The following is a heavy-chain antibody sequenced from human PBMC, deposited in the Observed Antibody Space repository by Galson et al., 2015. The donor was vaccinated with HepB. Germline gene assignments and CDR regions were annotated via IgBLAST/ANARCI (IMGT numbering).Heavy chain of an antibody. D-gene: IGHD2-8*01. CDR3: AKDGIMVSNNPYQLHF. V-gene: IGHV3-23*01. CDR1: GFTFSRYA. Sequence: SLRLSCAASGFTFSRYAMTWVRQAPGKGLEWISSITSNGGRTFYTNPVKGRFTISRDNSRNTVVLQLSSLRPEDTAVYYCAKDGIMVSNNPYQLHFWGQGTLVSVPS. J-gene: IGHJ4*02. CDR2: ITSNGGRT.